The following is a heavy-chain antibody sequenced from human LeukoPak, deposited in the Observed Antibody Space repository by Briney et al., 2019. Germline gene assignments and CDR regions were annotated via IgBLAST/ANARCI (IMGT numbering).Heavy chain of an antibody. CDR1: GYPITTSYY. CDR3: ARDEPGGLHY. Sequence: SETLSLTCTVSGYPITTSYYCTWGRQSPEKGLEWIGSAHHTAGTYYNPSLKSRVTISLETSMNHFSLKLNSVTAADTAVYYCARDEPGGLHYWGQGILVTVSS. CDR2: AHHTAGT. J-gene: IGHJ4*02. V-gene: IGHV4-38-2*02. D-gene: IGHD1-14*01.